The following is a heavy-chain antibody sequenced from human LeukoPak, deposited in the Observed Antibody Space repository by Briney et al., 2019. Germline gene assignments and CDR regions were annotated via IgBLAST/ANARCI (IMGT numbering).Heavy chain of an antibody. J-gene: IGHJ4*02. D-gene: IGHD1-1*01. V-gene: IGHV3-23*01. CDR3: AKDLLSKQLWSY. CDR2: IGRSGGST. CDR1: GFTFSTYA. Sequence: GGSLRLSCAASGFTFSTYAMSWVRQDPGKALEWVSTIGRSGGSTYYADSVKGRFTVSRDNSKNTLYLQMNSLRAEDTAVYYCAKDLLSKQLWSYWGQGTLVSVSS.